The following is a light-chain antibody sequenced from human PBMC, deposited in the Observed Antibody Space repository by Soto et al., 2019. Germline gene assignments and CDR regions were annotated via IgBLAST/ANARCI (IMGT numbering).Light chain of an antibody. V-gene: IGKV2-28*01. J-gene: IGKJ2*01. CDR1: QSLLHSNGYNY. Sequence: DIVMTQSPLSLPVTPGEPASISCRASQSLLHSNGYNYLDWYLQKPGQSPQLLIYLGSNRSSGVPDRFSGSGSGTDFTLQIGRVEAEDVGVYYCMQALQTPYTFGQGTKLEI. CDR2: LGS. CDR3: MQALQTPYT.